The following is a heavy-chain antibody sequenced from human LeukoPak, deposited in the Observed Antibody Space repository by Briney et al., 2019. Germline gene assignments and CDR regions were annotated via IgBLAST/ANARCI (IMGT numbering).Heavy chain of an antibody. V-gene: IGHV3-33*01. CDR2: IWYDGSNK. Sequence: PGGSLRLSCAASGFTFSSYGMHWVSQAPGKGLEWVAVIWYDGSNKYYADSVKGRFTISRDNSKNTLYLQMNSLRAEDTAVYYCARGRLYYDSSGYSNHFDYWGQGTLVTVSS. CDR3: ARGRLYYDSSGYSNHFDY. CDR1: GFTFSSYG. J-gene: IGHJ4*02. D-gene: IGHD3-22*01.